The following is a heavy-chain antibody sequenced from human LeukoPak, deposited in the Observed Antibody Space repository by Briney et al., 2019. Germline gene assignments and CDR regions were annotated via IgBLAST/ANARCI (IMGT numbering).Heavy chain of an antibody. Sequence: SETLSLTCTVSGGSISSYYWSWIRQPPGKGLEWIGYIYYSGSTNYNPSLKSRVTISVDTSKNQFSLTLSSVTAADTAVYYCARGQRGYSCGYYYYYYMDVWGKGTTVTVSS. CDR1: GGSISSYY. CDR3: ARGQRGYSCGYYYYYYMDV. CDR2: IYYSGST. D-gene: IGHD5-18*01. J-gene: IGHJ6*03. V-gene: IGHV4-59*01.